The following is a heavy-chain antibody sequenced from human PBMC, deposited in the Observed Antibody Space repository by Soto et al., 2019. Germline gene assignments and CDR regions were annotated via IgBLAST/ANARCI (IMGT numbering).Heavy chain of an antibody. CDR3: AKGRTPGLPGPVKGGMDV. CDR2: ISGSGGST. V-gene: IGHV3-23*01. CDR1: GFTFSSYA. Sequence: HPGGSLRLSCAASGFTFSSYAMSWVRQAPGKGLEWVSAISGSGGSTYYADSVKGRFTISRDNSKNTLYLQMNSLRAEDTAVYYCAKGRTPGLPGPVKGGMDVWGQGTTVTVSS. J-gene: IGHJ6*02. D-gene: IGHD3-10*01.